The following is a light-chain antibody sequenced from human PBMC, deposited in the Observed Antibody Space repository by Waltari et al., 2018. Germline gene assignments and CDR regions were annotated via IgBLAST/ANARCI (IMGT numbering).Light chain of an antibody. CDR3: LQYSDYSVYT. V-gene: IGKV1-5*03. Sequence: DIQMTQSPSTLSASVGDRVTITCRASQSVSRYLAWFQQKPGKAPKLLIYGTSNLESGVPSRFSGSGSETEFTLTIRGLQPDDFATYYCLQYSDYSVYTFAQGTKLEIK. CDR1: QSVSRY. CDR2: GTS. J-gene: IGKJ2*01.